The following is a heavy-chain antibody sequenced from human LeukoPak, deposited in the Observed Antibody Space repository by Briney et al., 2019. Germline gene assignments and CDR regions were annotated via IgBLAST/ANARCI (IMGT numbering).Heavy chain of an antibody. D-gene: IGHD5-12*01. CDR2: IYHSGST. CDR1: GGSISTYY. Sequence: ASETLSLTCTLSGGSISTYYWSWIRQPPGKGLEWIGYIYHSGSTNYNPSLKSRVTISVDTSKNQFSLKLSSVTAADTAVYYCARGGGYASPIGYWGQGTLVTVSS. J-gene: IGHJ4*02. V-gene: IGHV4-59*01. CDR3: ARGGGYASPIGY.